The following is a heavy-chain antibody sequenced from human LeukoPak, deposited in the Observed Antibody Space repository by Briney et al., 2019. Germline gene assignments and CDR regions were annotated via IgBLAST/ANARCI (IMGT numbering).Heavy chain of an antibody. CDR3: ARTTRGGSDSWDPYYFDY. Sequence: PSETLSLTCTVSGGSITTNYWGWIRQSPGKGLEWIGSVYYRGSTYYNPSLKSRVTISVDTSKNQFSLKLNSVTAADTAVYYCARTTRGGSDSWDPYYFDYWGQGTLVTVSS. J-gene: IGHJ4*02. CDR2: VYYRGST. D-gene: IGHD6-13*01. CDR1: GGSITTNY. V-gene: IGHV4-39*01.